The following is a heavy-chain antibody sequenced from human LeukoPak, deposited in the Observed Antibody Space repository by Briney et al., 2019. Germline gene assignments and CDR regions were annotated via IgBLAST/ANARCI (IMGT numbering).Heavy chain of an antibody. D-gene: IGHD3-10*01. CDR3: AKDGSYYYGSGTPN. V-gene: IGHV3-23*01. J-gene: IGHJ4*02. Sequence: GGSLRLSCAASGFTFSSYAISWVRQAPGKGLEWVSAISGSGGSTYYADSVKGRFTISRDNSKNTLYLQMNSLRAEDTAVYYCAKDGSYYYGSGTPNWGQGTLVTVSS. CDR1: GFTFSSYA. CDR2: ISGSGGST.